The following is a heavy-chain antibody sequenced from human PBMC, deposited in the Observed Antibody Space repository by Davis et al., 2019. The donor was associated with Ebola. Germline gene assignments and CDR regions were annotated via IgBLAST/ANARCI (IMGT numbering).Heavy chain of an antibody. Sequence: GESLKISCAASGLTFSSYGMHWVRQAPGKGLEWVAVIWYDGSNKYYADSVKGRFTISRDNSKNTLYLQMNSLRAEDTAVYYCARDLYLGSWNYYGMDVWGQGTTVTVSS. V-gene: IGHV3-33*08. J-gene: IGHJ6*02. CDR2: IWYDGSNK. CDR1: GLTFSSYG. CDR3: ARDLYLGSWNYYGMDV. D-gene: IGHD2-2*02.